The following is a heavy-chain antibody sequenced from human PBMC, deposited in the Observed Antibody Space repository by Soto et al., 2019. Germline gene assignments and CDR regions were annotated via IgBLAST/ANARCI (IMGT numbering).Heavy chain of an antibody. D-gene: IGHD3-10*01. CDR3: AKKKGGHGWGGGDV. Sequence: EEQLVESGGAVVQPGGSLRLSCEASGFTFGSYTMHWVRQAPGKGLEWVSLISWNGGSSFYADSVKGRFTISRDNSRASLYLQMNGLSPEDRALYSCAKKKGGHGWGGGDVWGHGTTVTVSS. CDR2: ISWNGGSS. CDR1: GFTFGSYT. V-gene: IGHV3-43*01. J-gene: IGHJ6*02.